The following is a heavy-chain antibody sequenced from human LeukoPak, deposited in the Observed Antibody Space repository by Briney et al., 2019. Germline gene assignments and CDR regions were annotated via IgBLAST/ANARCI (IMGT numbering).Heavy chain of an antibody. J-gene: IGHJ5*02. V-gene: IGHV3-7*01. CDR1: GFSFRNYE. D-gene: IGHD1-26*01. CDR2: IKEDGSEK. CDR3: VYGGSYYVA. Sequence: PGGSLRLSCAASGFSFRNYEMTWVRQAPGKGLELVANIKEDGSEKYYVDSVKGRFTISRDNAKNSLYLQMNSLRAEDTAVYYCVYGGSYYVAWGQGTLVTVSS.